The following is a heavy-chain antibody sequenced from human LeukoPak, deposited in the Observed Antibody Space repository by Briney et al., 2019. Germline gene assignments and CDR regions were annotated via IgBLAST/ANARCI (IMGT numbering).Heavy chain of an antibody. J-gene: IGHJ5*02. CDR1: VFAFSSYA. CDR3: AKGGFSSWFDP. Sequence: GGSLRLSCAASVFAFSSYAMSWVRQAPGKGLEWVSDISGSGNNIYYADSAKGRFTISRDNSKNPLYLQMNSLRAEDTGVYYCAKGGFSSWFDPWGQGTLVTVSS. V-gene: IGHV3-23*01. D-gene: IGHD3-16*01. CDR2: ISGSGNNI.